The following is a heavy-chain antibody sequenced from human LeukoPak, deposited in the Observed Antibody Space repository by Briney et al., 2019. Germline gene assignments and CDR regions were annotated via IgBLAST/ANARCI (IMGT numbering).Heavy chain of an antibody. V-gene: IGHV3-21*01. J-gene: IGHJ6*02. Sequence: GGSLRLSCAASGFTFSSYSMNWVRQAPGKGLEWVSSISSSSSYIYYADSVKGRFTISRDNAKNSLYLQMNSLRAEDTAVYYCARDDSYYDFWSGYYTPSYYGMDVWGQGTTVTVSS. CDR3: ARDDSYYDFWSGYYTPSYYGMDV. D-gene: IGHD3-3*01. CDR2: ISSSSSYI. CDR1: GFTFSSYS.